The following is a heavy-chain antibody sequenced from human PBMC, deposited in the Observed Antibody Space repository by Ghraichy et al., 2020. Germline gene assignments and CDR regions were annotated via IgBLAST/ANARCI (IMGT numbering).Heavy chain of an antibody. Sequence: GALRLSCAASGFSVSSYFMSWVRQAPGKGLECVSGIYSDGRTYYVDSVKGRFTMSRDSSANTVYLQVNSLRAEDTAVYYCARGGLQSDFDYWGQGTLVTVSS. D-gene: IGHD3-22*01. CDR2: IYSDGRT. V-gene: IGHV3-53*01. CDR3: ARGGLQSDFDY. CDR1: GFSVSSYF. J-gene: IGHJ4*02.